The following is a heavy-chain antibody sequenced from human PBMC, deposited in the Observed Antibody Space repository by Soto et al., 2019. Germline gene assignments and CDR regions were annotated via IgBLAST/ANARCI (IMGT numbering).Heavy chain of an antibody. CDR1: GGSISSYY. CDR3: ARDHPILHLGELSSIDKLGFDY. CDR2: IYYSGST. V-gene: IGHV4-59*01. Sequence: SETLSLTCTVSGGSISSYYWSWIRQPPWKGLEWIGYIYYSGSTNYNPSLKSRVTISVDTSKNQFSLKLSSVTAADTAVYYCARDHPILHLGELSSIDKLGFDYWGQGTLVTVSS. J-gene: IGHJ4*02. D-gene: IGHD3-16*02.